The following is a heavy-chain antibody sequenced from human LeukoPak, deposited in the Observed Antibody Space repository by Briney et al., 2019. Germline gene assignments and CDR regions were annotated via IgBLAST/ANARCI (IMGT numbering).Heavy chain of an antibody. J-gene: IGHJ6*03. D-gene: IGHD3-3*01. V-gene: IGHV3-74*01. CDR3: AAGGGWDPSFGVVTHIDV. CDR2: IDNDGHGI. CDR1: GFTFSGYW. Sequence: GGSLRLSCAASGFTFSGYWMHWVRQGPEKGLELVSRIDNDGHGIVYADSVKGRFTTSRDNAKNTLYLQMNSLRVEDTAVYYCAAGGGWDPSFGVVTHIDVWGKGTAVAVS.